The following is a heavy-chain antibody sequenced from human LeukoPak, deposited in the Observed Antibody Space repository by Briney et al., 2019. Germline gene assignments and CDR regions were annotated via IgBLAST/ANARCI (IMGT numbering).Heavy chain of an antibody. V-gene: IGHV4-39*01. CDR3: ARQGRSSVY. CDR1: GGSISGSNYH. J-gene: IGHJ4*02. Sequence: LETLSLTCTVSGGSISGSNYHWGWVRQPPGKGLEWIGSIYYSGNTYYNPSLKTRVTVSVATSQNQCSLKLRSGTAAHTAVAYCARQGRSSVYWDQGPLVTVSS. CDR2: IYYSGNT. D-gene: IGHD6-6*01.